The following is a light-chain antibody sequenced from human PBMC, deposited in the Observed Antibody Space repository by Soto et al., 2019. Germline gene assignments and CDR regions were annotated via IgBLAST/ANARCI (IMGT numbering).Light chain of an antibody. V-gene: IGKV3-11*01. CDR1: QSVGTY. J-gene: IGKJ2*01. CDR3: QQYNSYSPYT. Sequence: EIVLTQSPATLSLSSGERATLSCRASQSVGTYLLWYQQKPGQAPRRLIVDASKRATDIPARFSGSGSGTDFTLTISSLQPDDFATYYCQQYNSYSPYTFGQGTKLEIK. CDR2: DAS.